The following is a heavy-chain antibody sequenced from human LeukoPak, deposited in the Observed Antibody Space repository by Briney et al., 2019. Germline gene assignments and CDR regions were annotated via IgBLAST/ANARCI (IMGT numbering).Heavy chain of an antibody. CDR2: IIPILGIA. Sequence: ASVKVSCKASGGTFSSYAISWVRQAPGQGLEWMGRIIPILGIANYAQKFQGRVTITTDESTSTAYMELSSLRSEDTAVYYCASFTGGSYGYVTDYWGQGTLVTVSS. D-gene: IGHD5-18*01. CDR1: GGTFSSYA. CDR3: ASFTGGSYGYVTDY. J-gene: IGHJ4*02. V-gene: IGHV1-69*04.